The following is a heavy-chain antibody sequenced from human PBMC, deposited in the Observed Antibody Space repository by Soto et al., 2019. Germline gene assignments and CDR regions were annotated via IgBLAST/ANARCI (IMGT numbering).Heavy chain of an antibody. CDR1: GYSFINYA. D-gene: IGHD6-25*01. J-gene: IGHJ4*02. Sequence: ASVKVSCKASGYSFINYAMFWVRQAPGQRLEWMGWINAANGNTKCSQKFQGRVTITRDTLAGTAYMELSSLRSEDTAVYYCARGKASGWTAIDYWGQGALVTVSS. V-gene: IGHV1-3*01. CDR2: INAANGNT. CDR3: ARGKASGWTAIDY.